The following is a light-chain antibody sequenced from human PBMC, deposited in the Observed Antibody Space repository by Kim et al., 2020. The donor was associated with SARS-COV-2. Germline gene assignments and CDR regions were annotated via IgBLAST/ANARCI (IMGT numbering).Light chain of an antibody. V-gene: IGKV1-39*01. CDR1: QSITNY. CDR2: AAS. J-gene: IGKJ1*01. CDR3: QQSYTMPRT. Sequence: DIQMTQSPSSLSASVGDRVTITCRASQSITNYLNWYQQKPGKAPKVLIYAASTLQSGVPPRFSGSGSGTDFTLTISSLQPDDFATYYCQQSYTMPRTFGPGTKLEIK.